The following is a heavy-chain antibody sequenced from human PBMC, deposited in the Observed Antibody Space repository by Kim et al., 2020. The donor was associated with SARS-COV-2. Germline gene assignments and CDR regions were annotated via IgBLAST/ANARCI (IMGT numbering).Heavy chain of an antibody. V-gene: IGHV3-11*06. Sequence: KYADSVKGRFTIPRDSARNSLYLQMKSRRGEETAVYYCARVHLTGYYKADYWGQGTLVTVSS. J-gene: IGHJ4*02. D-gene: IGHD3-9*01. CDR3: ARVHLTGYYKADY.